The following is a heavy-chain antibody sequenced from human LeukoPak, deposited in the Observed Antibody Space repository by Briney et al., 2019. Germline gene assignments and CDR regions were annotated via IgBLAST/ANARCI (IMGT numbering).Heavy chain of an antibody. Sequence: GGSLRLSCAASGFTFSTYWMNWYRQAPGKRLERVGNINQDASEINYVDSVRGRFTISRDNAKNSLHLQLNSLRAEDTAVYYCATDRDNSDWQKRFDSWGQGTLVTVSS. V-gene: IGHV3-7*01. CDR1: GFTFSTYW. CDR3: ATDRDNSDWQKRFDS. CDR2: INQDASEI. J-gene: IGHJ4*02. D-gene: IGHD2-21*02.